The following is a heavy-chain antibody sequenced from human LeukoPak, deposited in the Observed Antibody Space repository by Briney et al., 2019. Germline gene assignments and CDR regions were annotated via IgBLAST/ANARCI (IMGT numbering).Heavy chain of an antibody. J-gene: IGHJ5*02. V-gene: IGHV1-2*06. CDR1: GYTFTGYY. CDR2: INPNSGGT. D-gene: IGHD6-13*01. CDR3: ARERKAAGTLGWFDH. Sequence: ASVKVSCKASGYTFTGYYMHWVRQAPGQGLEWMGRINPNSGGTNYAQKFQGRVTMTRDTSISTAYMELSRLRSDDTAVYYCARERKAAGTLGWFDHWGQGTLVTVSS.